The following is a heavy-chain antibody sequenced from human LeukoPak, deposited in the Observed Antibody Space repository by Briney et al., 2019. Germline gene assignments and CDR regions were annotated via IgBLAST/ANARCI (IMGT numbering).Heavy chain of an antibody. CDR3: AELGITMIGGV. D-gene: IGHD3-10*02. Sequence: GGSLRLSCAASGFTFSGYEMNWVRQAPGKGLEWVSYISSSGSTIYYADSVKGRFTISRDNAKNSLYLQMNSLRAADTAVYYCAELGITMIGGVWGKGTTVTISS. CDR1: GFTFSGYE. J-gene: IGHJ6*04. CDR2: ISSSGSTI. V-gene: IGHV3-48*03.